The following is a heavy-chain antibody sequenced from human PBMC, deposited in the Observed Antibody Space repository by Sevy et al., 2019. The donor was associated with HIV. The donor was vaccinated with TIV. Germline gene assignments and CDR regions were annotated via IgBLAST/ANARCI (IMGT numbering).Heavy chain of an antibody. J-gene: IGHJ4*02. D-gene: IGHD1-26*01. Sequence: GGSLRFSCAASGFTFSSHAMSWVRQAPGKGLEWVSAISDSGTTTYYEDSVKGRFTISRDNSKNTLYLQMDGLRAEDTAIYYWARAFTGGYQQPFDYWGQGTLVTVSS. CDR1: GFTFSSHA. CDR3: ARAFTGGYQQPFDY. CDR2: ISDSGTTT. V-gene: IGHV3-23*01.